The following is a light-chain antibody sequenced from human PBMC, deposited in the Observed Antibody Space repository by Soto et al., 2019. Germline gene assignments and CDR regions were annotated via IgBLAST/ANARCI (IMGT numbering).Light chain of an antibody. Sequence: DIQMTQSPSSLSASVGDRVTITCRASQSISSYLNWYQQKPGKAPNLLIYAASSLQSGVPSKFSGSGSGTDFTLTISSLQPEDFATYYCQQRYSSPFTVGPGTKVAI. CDR2: AAS. V-gene: IGKV1-39*01. CDR3: QQRYSSPFT. CDR1: QSISSY. J-gene: IGKJ3*01.